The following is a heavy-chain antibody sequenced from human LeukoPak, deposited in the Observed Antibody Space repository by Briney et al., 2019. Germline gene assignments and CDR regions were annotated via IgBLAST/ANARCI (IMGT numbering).Heavy chain of an antibody. CDR2: IYYSGST. CDR1: GGSISSGDYY. D-gene: IGHD6-13*01. V-gene: IGHV4-30-4*01. CDR3: ARVIAAAGNNWFDP. J-gene: IGHJ5*02. Sequence: PSETLSLTCTVSGGSISSGDYYWSWIRQPPGKGLEWIGYIYYSGSTYYNPSLKSRVTISVDTSKNQFSLKLSSVTAADTAVYYCARVIAAAGNNWFDPWGQGTLVTVSS.